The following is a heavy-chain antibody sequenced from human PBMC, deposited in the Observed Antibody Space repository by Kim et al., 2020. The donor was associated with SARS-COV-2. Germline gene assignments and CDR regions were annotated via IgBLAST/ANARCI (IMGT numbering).Heavy chain of an antibody. V-gene: IGHV3-23*01. CDR3: AKEHCSSTSCYGDWYFDL. D-gene: IGHD2-2*01. Sequence: KGRFTISRDNSKNTLYLQMTSLRAEDTAVYYCAKEHCSSTSCYGDWYFDLWGRGTLVTVSS. J-gene: IGHJ2*01.